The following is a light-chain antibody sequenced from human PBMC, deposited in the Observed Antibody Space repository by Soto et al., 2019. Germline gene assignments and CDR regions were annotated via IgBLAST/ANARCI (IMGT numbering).Light chain of an antibody. CDR2: GAS. V-gene: IGKV3-20*01. CDR1: QSVSSSS. Sequence: EIVLPQSPGTLSLSPGERSTLSCRASQSVSSSSLAWYQQKPGQAPRLLIYGASSRATGIPDRFSGSGSGTDFTLTISRLEPEDFAVYYCQQYSSSPPMYTFGQVTKLEIK. J-gene: IGKJ2*01. CDR3: QQYSSSPPMYT.